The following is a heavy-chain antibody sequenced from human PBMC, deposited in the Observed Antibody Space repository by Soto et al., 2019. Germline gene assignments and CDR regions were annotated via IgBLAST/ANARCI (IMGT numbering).Heavy chain of an antibody. CDR3: AKDTDCSGGSCYYYYGMDV. Sequence: GGSLRLSCAASGFTFSSYAMSWVRQAPGKGLEWVSAISGSGGSTYYADSVKGRFTISRDNSKNTLYLQMNSLRAEDTAVYYCAKDTDCSGGSCYYYYGMDVWGQGTTVTVSS. V-gene: IGHV3-23*01. D-gene: IGHD2-15*01. CDR2: ISGSGGST. J-gene: IGHJ6*02. CDR1: GFTFSSYA.